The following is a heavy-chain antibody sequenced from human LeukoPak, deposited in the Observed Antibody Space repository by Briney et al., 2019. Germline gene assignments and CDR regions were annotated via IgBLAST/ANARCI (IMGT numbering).Heavy chain of an antibody. CDR2: INHSGST. CDR1: GGSFSGYY. Sequence: SETLSLTCAVYGGSFSGYYWSWIRQPPGKGLEWIGEINHSGSTNYNPSLKSRVIISVDTSKNQFSLKLSSVTAADTAVYYCARGSEYYGSGSYDYWGQGTLVTVSS. J-gene: IGHJ4*02. D-gene: IGHD3-10*01. V-gene: IGHV4-34*01. CDR3: ARGSEYYGSGSYDY.